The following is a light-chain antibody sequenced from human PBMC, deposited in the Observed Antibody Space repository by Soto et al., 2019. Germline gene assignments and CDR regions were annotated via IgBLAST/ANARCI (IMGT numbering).Light chain of an antibody. J-gene: IGKJ1*01. CDR1: QHITSGY. Sequence: EIVVTQSPGTLSLSPGERATLSCRAGQHITSGYLAWYQLKPGQAPRLMIFAVSTRASGIPARFSGSGSGRDFILTISRLEPEDFATYYCQQCCSTPWTFGQGTKVDI. CDR2: AVS. CDR3: QQCCSTPWT. V-gene: IGKV3-20*01.